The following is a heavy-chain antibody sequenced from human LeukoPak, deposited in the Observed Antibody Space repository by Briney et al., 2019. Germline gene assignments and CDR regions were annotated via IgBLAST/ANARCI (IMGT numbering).Heavy chain of an antibody. V-gene: IGHV3-53*01. J-gene: IGHJ4*02. CDR1: GFTVSSNY. CDR3: ARGHSGSYYEGAFDI. CDR2: IYSGGST. Sequence: PGGSLRLSCAASGFTVSSNYMSWVRQAPGKGLEWVSVIYSGGSTYYADSVKGRFTISRDNSKNTLYLQMNSLRAEDTAVYYCARGHSGSYYEGAFDIWGQGTLVTVSS. D-gene: IGHD1-26*01.